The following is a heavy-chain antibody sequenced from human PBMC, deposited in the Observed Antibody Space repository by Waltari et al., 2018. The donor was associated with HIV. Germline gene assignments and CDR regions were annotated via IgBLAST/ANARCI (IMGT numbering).Heavy chain of an antibody. CDR3: ARHPYSSSGSYYFDY. Sequence: EVQLVQSGAEVKKPGESLRISCKGSGYSFTRYWISWVRQMRGKGLEWMGRIDPSDSYTNYSPSFQGHVTISADKSISTAYLQWSSLKASDTAMYYCARHPYSSSGSYYFDYWGQGTLVTVSS. D-gene: IGHD6-13*01. J-gene: IGHJ4*02. CDR1: GYSFTRYW. V-gene: IGHV5-10-1*01. CDR2: IDPSDSYT.